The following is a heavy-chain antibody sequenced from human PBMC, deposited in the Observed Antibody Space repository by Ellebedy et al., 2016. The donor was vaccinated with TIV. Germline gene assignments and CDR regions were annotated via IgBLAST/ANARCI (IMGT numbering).Heavy chain of an antibody. CDR3: AKGHTASFFYLFDS. J-gene: IGHJ5*01. Sequence: PGGSLRPSCEPSGFTAFNFAMSWVRQAPGKGLEWVSAVGGGDDRTFYADAVKGRFTISRDNSKNTVTLQMQSLRAEDTALYYCAKGHTASFFYLFDSWGQGTLVTVSS. CDR1: GFTAFNFA. D-gene: IGHD2-2*01. V-gene: IGHV3-23*01. CDR2: VGGGDDRT.